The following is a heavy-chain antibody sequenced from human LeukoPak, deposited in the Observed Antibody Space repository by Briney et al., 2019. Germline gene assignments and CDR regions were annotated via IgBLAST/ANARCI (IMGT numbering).Heavy chain of an antibody. V-gene: IGHV4-34*01. CDR2: INHSGST. CDR1: GGSFSGHY. Sequence: SETLSLTCAVYGGSFSGHYWSWIRQSRGKGLEWIGEINHSGSTNYNPSLKSRVTISVDTSKNQFSLKLSSVTAADTAVYYCARDSPRTSDAFDIWGQGTMVTVSS. J-gene: IGHJ3*02. CDR3: ARDSPRTSDAFDI. D-gene: IGHD2-15*01.